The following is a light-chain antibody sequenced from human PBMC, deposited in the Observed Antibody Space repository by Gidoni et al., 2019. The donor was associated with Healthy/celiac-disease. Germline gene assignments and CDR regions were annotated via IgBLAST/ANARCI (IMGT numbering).Light chain of an antibody. CDR1: SSTIGAGYD. V-gene: IGLV1-40*01. CDR2: GNS. Sequence: QSVLTQPPSVSAAPGQRVTIPCTGSSSTIGAGYDLHWSQQLPGTAPKLLIYGNSNRPSGVPDRFSGSKSGTSASLAITGLQAEDEADYYCQSYDSSLSAVVFGGGTKLTVL. J-gene: IGLJ2*01. CDR3: QSYDSSLSAVV.